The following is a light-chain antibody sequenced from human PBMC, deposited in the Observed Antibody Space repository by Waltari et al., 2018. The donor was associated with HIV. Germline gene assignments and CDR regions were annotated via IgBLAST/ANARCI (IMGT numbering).Light chain of an antibody. CDR2: LGY. V-gene: IGKV2-28*01. J-gene: IGKJ3*01. CDR1: QSLLHSNENNY. Sequence: DIVLTQSPLSLPVTPGEPASISCRSSQSLLHSNENNYLGWYLQKPGQSPQLLIYLGYKRASGVPDRFSGRGSGTDFTLKISRVEAEDVGVYYCMQVLQTPLTFGPGTKVDIK. CDR3: MQVLQTPLT.